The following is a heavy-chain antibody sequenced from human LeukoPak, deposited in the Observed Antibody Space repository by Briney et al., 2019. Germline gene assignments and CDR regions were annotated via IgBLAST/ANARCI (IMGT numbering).Heavy chain of an antibody. J-gene: IGHJ4*02. CDR1: GLIFNTFT. D-gene: IGHD6-19*01. CDR3: LASMGY. Sequence: PGGSLRLSCTASGLIFNTFTVNWVRQTPGKGPEWVAYISTDGNTIYYADFVEGRFTISRDNAKDSPSLQMNGLRVEDTAVYYCLASMGYWGQGTLVTVSS. CDR2: ISTDGNTI. V-gene: IGHV3-48*01.